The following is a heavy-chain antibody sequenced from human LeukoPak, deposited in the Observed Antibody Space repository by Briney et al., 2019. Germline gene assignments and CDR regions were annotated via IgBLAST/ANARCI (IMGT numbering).Heavy chain of an antibody. Sequence: GGSLRLSCAASGFTFTSYSMNWVRQAPGEGLGCVSSLNSSSSDIYYADSVKGRFTISRDNAKNSLYLQMNSLRAEDTAVYYCARDPSAVAVIGYFDYWGQGTLVTVSS. J-gene: IGHJ4*02. V-gene: IGHV3-21*01. D-gene: IGHD6-19*01. CDR2: LNSSSSDI. CDR1: GFTFTSYS. CDR3: ARDPSAVAVIGYFDY.